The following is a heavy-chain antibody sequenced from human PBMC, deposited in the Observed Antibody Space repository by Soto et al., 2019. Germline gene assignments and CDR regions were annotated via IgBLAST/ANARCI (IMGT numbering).Heavy chain of an antibody. D-gene: IGHD2-2*01. V-gene: IGHV3-23*01. CDR3: AKGVVVPAAPYYFDY. CDR2: ISGSGGST. CDR1: GFTFSSYA. J-gene: IGHJ4*02. Sequence: GGSLRLSCAASGFTFSSYAMSWVRQAPGKGLEWVSAISGSGGSTYYADSVKGRFTISRDNSKNTLYLQMNSLRAEDTAAYYCAKGVVVPAAPYYFDYWGQGTLVTVSS.